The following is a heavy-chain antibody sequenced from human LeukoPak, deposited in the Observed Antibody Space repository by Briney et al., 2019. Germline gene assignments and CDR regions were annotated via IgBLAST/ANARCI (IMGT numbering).Heavy chain of an antibody. D-gene: IGHD2-15*01. V-gene: IGHV3-7*01. CDR2: IKPDGGEI. J-gene: IGHJ4*02. CDR3: ARDLSGPSFY. Sequence: PGGSLRLSCAASGFTFSSYAMNWLRQAPGKGLEWVINIKPDGGEIYFVDSVKGRFTISRDNAKNSLYLQMNSLRAEDTAVYFCARDLSGPSFYWGQGTLVTVSS. CDR1: GFTFSSYA.